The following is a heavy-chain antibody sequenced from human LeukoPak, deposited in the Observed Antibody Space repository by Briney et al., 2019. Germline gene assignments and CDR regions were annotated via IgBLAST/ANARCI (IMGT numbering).Heavy chain of an antibody. CDR1: GFSFSTYG. CDR2: ISFDGTNK. J-gene: IGHJ4*02. Sequence: GRSLRLSCAASGFSFSTYGMHWVRQAPGRGLEWVAFISFDGTNKYYADSVKGRFTISRDNSKDTLHLQMNSLRAEDTAVYFCAKDFGNMYGLSDYWGQGTLVTVSS. V-gene: IGHV3-30*18. CDR3: AKDFGNMYGLSDY. D-gene: IGHD5-18*01.